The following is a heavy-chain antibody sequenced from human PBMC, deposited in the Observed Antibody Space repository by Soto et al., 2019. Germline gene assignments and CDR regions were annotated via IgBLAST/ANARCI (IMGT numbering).Heavy chain of an antibody. CDR2: IKQDGSEK. CDR3: VMVYDIRAY. CDR1: GFTFSNYW. V-gene: IGHV3-7*05. J-gene: IGHJ4*02. D-gene: IGHD2-8*01. Sequence: GGSLRLSCAASGFTFSNYWMNWARQAPGKGLEWVANIKQDGSEKYYVDSVKGRFTISRDNAKNSLYLQMNSLRAEDTGVYYCVMVYDIRAYWGQGTLVTGSA.